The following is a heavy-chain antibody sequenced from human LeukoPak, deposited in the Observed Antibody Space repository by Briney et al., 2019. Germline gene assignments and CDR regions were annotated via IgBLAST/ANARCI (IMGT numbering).Heavy chain of an antibody. Sequence: SETLSLTCTVSGCSISSYYWSWIRQPPGKGLEWIGYIYYSGSTNYNPSLKSRVTISVDTSKNQFSLKLSSVTAADTAVYYCARDSSDSSGYYYWFDPWGQGTLVTVSS. J-gene: IGHJ5*02. CDR3: ARDSSDSSGYYYWFDP. V-gene: IGHV4-59*01. CDR1: GCSISSYY. CDR2: IYYSGST. D-gene: IGHD3-22*01.